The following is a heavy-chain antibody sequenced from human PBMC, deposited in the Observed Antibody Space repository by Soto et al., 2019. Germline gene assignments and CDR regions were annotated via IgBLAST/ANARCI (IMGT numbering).Heavy chain of an antibody. CDR3: GSRRTSVVTQAYFDV. Sequence: SETLCLTCTVTGDSISSRSYYWGWIRQPPGRGLEWIGGIYYSGSTYNNPSLRSRVSMSIDTAKDQFSLKLKSVTAADTALYFWGSRRTSVVTQAYFDVWGPGPLVTVSS. D-gene: IGHD2-21*02. CDR1: GDSISSRSYY. V-gene: IGHV4-39*01. J-gene: IGHJ4*02. CDR2: IYYSGST.